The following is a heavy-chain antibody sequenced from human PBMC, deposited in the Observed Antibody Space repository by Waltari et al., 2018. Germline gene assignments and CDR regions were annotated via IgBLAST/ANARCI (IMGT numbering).Heavy chain of an antibody. V-gene: IGHV1-69*01. CDR2: VVPKYDRP. J-gene: IGHJ4*02. CDR3: AQIRVYDILASDGSPRY. D-gene: IGHD3-9*01. Sequence: QVRLVQSGAEMREPGSSVQVSCEASGRTFSDYVFTWVRQAPGQGLEWIGRVVPKYDRPDYAQKFQGRITLAADPFTGTGYMELSSRRSEDTAMYYCAQIRVYDILASDGSPRYWGQGTLVTVSS. CDR1: GRTFSDYV.